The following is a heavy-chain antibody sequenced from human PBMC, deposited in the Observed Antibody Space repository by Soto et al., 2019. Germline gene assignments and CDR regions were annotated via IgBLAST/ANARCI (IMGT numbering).Heavy chain of an antibody. Sequence: EVQLVESGGGVVRPGGSRRLSCAASGFTFDDYGMSWVRQAPGKGVEWVSGINWNGGSTGYADSVKGRCTISSDNTNDSRYLRMNSLRAADTAWYYCARLFSTGWYGPGRYWGQGTLVTVSS. CDR3: ARLFSTGWYGPGRY. D-gene: IGHD6-19*01. CDR2: INWNGGST. J-gene: IGHJ4*02. CDR1: GFTFDDYG. V-gene: IGHV3-20*04.